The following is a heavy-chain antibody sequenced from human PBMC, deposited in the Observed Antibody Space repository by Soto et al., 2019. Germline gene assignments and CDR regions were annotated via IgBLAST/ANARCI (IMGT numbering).Heavy chain of an antibody. J-gene: IGHJ6*02. D-gene: IGHD6-6*01. CDR3: ARDIAARSYYYYGMDV. CDR1: RFTFSDYY. Sequence: VQLVESGGGLVQPGGSLRLSCAASRFTFSDYYMSWIRQAPGKGLEWVSYISSSGSTIYYADSVKGRFTISRDNAKNSLYLQMNSLRAEDTAVYYCARDIAARSYYYYGMDVWGQGTTVTVSS. CDR2: ISSSGSTI. V-gene: IGHV3-11*01.